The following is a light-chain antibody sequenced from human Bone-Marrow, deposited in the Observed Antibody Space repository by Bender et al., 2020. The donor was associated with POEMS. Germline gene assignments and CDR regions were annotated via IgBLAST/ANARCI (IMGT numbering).Light chain of an antibody. Sequence: YELTQPLSVSVFPGQTAWITCSGDILSKEYGYWYQRRPGQAPILVIFKDNERPSGIPERFSGVSSGTTVTLTISGVQEEDEADYYCQSAESSGDYSVFGGGKKL. V-gene: IGLV3-25*03. CDR3: QSAESSGDYSV. CDR2: KDN. J-gene: IGLJ3*02. CDR1: ILSKEY.